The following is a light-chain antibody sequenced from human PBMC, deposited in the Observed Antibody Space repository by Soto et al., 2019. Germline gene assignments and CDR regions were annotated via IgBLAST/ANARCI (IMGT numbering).Light chain of an antibody. J-gene: IGKJ5*01. CDR3: MQALQSPNT. V-gene: IGKV2-28*01. Sequence: DIVMTQTPVFMSVTPGQPASISCKYIQSLLYRGGYNNLAWYLQKPGQSPQLLVYLGSNRASGVPDRFSGSGSGTDFTLKISRVEAEDVGLYYCMQALQSPNTFGQGTRLEIK. CDR1: QSLLYRGGYNN. CDR2: LGS.